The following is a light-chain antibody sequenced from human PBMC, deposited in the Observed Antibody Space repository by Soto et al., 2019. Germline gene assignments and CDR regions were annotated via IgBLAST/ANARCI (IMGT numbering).Light chain of an antibody. V-gene: IGKV1-39*01. Sequence: DIQMTQSPSSLSASVGDRVTTTCRASQNISNYLNWYQQKPGKAPNLLMYAASRLQSGVPPKFTGSGSGTDFTLTISSLRPEDFASYYCQQSHSTPQTFGQGTKVDIK. CDR3: QQSHSTPQT. J-gene: IGKJ1*01. CDR2: AAS. CDR1: QNISNY.